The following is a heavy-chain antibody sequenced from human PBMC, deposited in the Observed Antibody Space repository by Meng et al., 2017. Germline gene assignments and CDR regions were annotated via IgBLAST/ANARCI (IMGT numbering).Heavy chain of an antibody. J-gene: IGHJ4*02. CDR2: INTGNGDT. D-gene: IGHD2-15*01. V-gene: IGHV1-3*04. CDR1: GYTFTSYT. Sequence: ASVKVSCKASGYTFTSYTMHWVRQAPGQRLEWMGWINTGNGDTEYSQNFQGRVTITRDTSASTAYMELNSLRSEDTAVYCCARDFPAYCSGGSCFYYSDYWGQGTLVTVSS. CDR3: ARDFPAYCSGGSCFYYSDY.